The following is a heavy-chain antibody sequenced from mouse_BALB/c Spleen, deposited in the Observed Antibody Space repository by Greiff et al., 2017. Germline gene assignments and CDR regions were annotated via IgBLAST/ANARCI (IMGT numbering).Heavy chain of an antibody. CDR2: ISSGGSYT. J-gene: IGHJ2*01. D-gene: IGHD2-1*01. Sequence: EVKLMESGGGLVKPGGSLKLSCAASGFTFSSYAMSWVRQSPEKRLEWVAEISSGGSYTYYPDTVTGRFTISRDNAKNTLYLEMSSLRSEDTAMYDCAREGDGNPWDYWGQGTTLTVSS. V-gene: IGHV5-9-4*01. CDR3: AREGDGNPWDY. CDR1: GFTFSSYA.